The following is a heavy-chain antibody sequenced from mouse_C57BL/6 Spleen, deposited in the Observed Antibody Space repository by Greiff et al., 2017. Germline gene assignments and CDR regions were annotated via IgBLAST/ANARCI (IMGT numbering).Heavy chain of an antibody. CDR2: LDPSDSYT. CDR1: GYTFTSYW. V-gene: IGHV1-50*01. J-gene: IGHJ4*01. CDR3: ARGVGSSYHQAMDY. Sequence: QVQLQQPGAELVKPGASVKLSCKASGYTFTSYWMQWVKQRPGQGLEWIGELDPSDSYTNYNQKFKGKATLTVDTSSSTAYMQLSSLTSEDSAVYYCARGVGSSYHQAMDYWGQGTSVTVSS. D-gene: IGHD1-1*01.